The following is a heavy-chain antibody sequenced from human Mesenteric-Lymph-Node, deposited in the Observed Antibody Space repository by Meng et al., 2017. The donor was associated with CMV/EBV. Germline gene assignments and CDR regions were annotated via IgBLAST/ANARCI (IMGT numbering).Heavy chain of an antibody. Sequence: SLPCTVSGDSVRGGSSYCTWIRQAPGKGLEWIGYIYNSVSTNYNPSLKSRVTISVDTSKNQFSLKLTSVTAADTAVYYCARDQPADYWGQGTLVTVSS. CDR1: GDSVRGGSSY. J-gene: IGHJ4*02. CDR2: IYNSVST. V-gene: IGHV4-61*01. CDR3: ARDQPADY.